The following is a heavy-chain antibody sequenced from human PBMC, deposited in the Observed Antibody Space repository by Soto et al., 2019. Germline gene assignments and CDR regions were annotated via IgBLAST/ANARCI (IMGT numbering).Heavy chain of an antibody. CDR2: MFFSGSP. Sequence: PSETLSLTCTVSGGSISGYYWGWVRQPPGKGLEWIGYMFFSGSPNYNPSLKSRVTILVDTSKNQFSLKVTSLTAADTAVYYCARLGSGTIDYWGQGTLVTVSS. CDR3: ARLGSGTIDY. CDR1: GGSISGYY. V-gene: IGHV4-59*01. D-gene: IGHD1-1*01. J-gene: IGHJ4*02.